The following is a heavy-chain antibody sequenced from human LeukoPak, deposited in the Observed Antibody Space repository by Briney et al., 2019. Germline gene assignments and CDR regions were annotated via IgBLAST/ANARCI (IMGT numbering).Heavy chain of an antibody. D-gene: IGHD1-1*01. Sequence: SETLSLTCAVYGGSFSDYYWSWIRQPXXXXXEWIGEINHSGNTNYNASLKSRATISVDTSRTQFSLKLSSVTAADTAVYYCARVNWNDVLFTWGPGTLVTVSS. CDR2: INHSGNT. V-gene: IGHV4-34*01. CDR3: ARVNWNDVLFT. CDR1: GGSFSDYY. J-gene: IGHJ4*02.